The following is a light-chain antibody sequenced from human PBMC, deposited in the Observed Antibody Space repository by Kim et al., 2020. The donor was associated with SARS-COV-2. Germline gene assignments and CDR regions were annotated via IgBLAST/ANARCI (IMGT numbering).Light chain of an antibody. J-gene: IGLJ2*01. CDR1: SSDVGSYNR. CDR2: EVS. Sequence: QSALTQPPSVSGSPGQSVTISCTGTSSDVGSYNRVSWYQQPPGTALKLIIYEVSDRPSGVPHRFSGSKSGNTASLTISWLQTEDEADYYCSSYTSSSTLIFGGGTQLTVL. V-gene: IGLV2-18*02. CDR3: SSYTSSSTLI.